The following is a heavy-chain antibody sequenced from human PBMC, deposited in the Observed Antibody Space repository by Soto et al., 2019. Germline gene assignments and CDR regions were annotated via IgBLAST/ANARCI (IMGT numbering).Heavy chain of an antibody. J-gene: IGHJ5*02. D-gene: IGHD6-19*01. Sequence: SETLSLTCTVSGGSISSYYWSWIRQPPGKGLEWIGYIYYSGSTNYNPSLKSRVTISVDTSKNQFSLKLSSVTAADTAVYYCARETVDGDWFDPWGQGTLVTVSS. CDR1: GGSISSYY. CDR2: IYYSGST. CDR3: ARETVDGDWFDP. V-gene: IGHV4-59*01.